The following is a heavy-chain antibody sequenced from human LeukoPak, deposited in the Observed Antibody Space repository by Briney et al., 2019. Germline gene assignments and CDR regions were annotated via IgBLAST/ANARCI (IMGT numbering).Heavy chain of an antibody. J-gene: IGHJ6*02. CDR3: AKVPRYSYGSYYYYYGMDV. CDR2: ISYDGSNK. Sequence: PGRSLRLSCAASGFTFSSYGMHWVRQAPGKGLEWMAVISYDGSNKYYADSVKGRFTISRDNSKNTLYLQMNSLRAEDTAVYYCAKVPRYSYGSYYYYYGMDVWGQGTTVTVSS. D-gene: IGHD5-18*01. V-gene: IGHV3-30*18. CDR1: GFTFSSYG.